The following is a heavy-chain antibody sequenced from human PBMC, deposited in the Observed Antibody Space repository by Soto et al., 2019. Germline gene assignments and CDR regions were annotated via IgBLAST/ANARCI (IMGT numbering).Heavy chain of an antibody. CDR2: IKSKTDGGTP. J-gene: IGHJ4*01. D-gene: IGHD3-22*01. V-gene: IGHV3-15*07. CDR1: GFTFSNAW. CDR3: TTDSYSSIIVVRFDY. Sequence: PGGSLRLSCAASGFTFSNAWINWVRQAPGKGLEWVSRIKSKTDGGTPDYAAPVKGRFAISRDDSKNMVYLQMNSLKTEVTGIYYCTTDSYSSIIVVRFDYWGHGTLVTVSS.